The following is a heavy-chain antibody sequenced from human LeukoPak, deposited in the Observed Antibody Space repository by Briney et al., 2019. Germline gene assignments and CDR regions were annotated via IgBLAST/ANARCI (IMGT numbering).Heavy chain of an antibody. J-gene: IGHJ4*02. V-gene: IGHV4-34*01. CDR1: GFTFSNYW. CDR2: INRSGST. CDR3: ARGVGSTEDY. Sequence: GSLRLSCAASGFTFSNYWMSWVRRAPGKGLEWIAEINRSGSTNYNPSLKSRVTISMDTSKNQFSLRLSSVTAADTALYYCARGVGSTEDYWGQGTLVTVSS. D-gene: IGHD3-10*01.